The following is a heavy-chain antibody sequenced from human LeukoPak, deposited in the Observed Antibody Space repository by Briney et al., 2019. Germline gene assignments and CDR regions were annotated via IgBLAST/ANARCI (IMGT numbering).Heavy chain of an antibody. V-gene: IGHV3-30*03. D-gene: IGHD2-15*01. CDR3: ARAPRGYCSGGSCYLFDY. J-gene: IGHJ4*02. CDR2: ISYDGSNK. CDR1: GFTFSSCA. Sequence: GGSLRLSCAASGFTFSSCAMSWVRQAPGKGLEWVAVISYDGSNKYYADSVKGRFTISRDNSKNTLYLQMNSLRAEDTAVYYCARAPRGYCSGGSCYLFDYWGQGTLVTVSS.